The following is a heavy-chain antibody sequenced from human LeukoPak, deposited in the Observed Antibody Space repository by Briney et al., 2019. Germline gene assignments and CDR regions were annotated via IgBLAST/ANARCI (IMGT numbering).Heavy chain of an antibody. Sequence: AGGSLRLSCGASGFTFDDYGMSWVRQAPGKGLEWVSGINWNGGSTGYADSVKGRFTISRDNAKNSLYLQMNSLRSEDTAVYYCATLGTFDEYSGYPLGWFDPWGQGTLVTVSS. CDR2: INWNGGST. D-gene: IGHD5-12*01. J-gene: IGHJ5*02. CDR1: GFTFDDYG. CDR3: ATLGTFDEYSGYPLGWFDP. V-gene: IGHV3-20*04.